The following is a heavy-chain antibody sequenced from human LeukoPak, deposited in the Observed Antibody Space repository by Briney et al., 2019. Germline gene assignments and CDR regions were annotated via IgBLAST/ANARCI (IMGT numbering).Heavy chain of an antibody. D-gene: IGHD5-18*01. CDR1: GFTFSSNY. CDR2: IYSGGRT. CDR3: ARDPGYSYGYFDY. J-gene: IGHJ4*02. Sequence: PGGSLRLSCAASGFTFSSNYMSWVRQAPGKGLEWVSVIYSGGRTYYADSVKGRFTISRDNSKNTLYLQMNSLRAEDTAVYYCARDPGYSYGYFDYWGQGTLVTVSS. V-gene: IGHV3-53*01.